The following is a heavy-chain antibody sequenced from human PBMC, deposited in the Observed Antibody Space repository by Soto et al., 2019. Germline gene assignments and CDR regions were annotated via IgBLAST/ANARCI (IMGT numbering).Heavy chain of an antibody. V-gene: IGHV1-18*01. CDR1: GYTFTSYG. Sequence: QVQLVQSGAEVKKPGASVKVSCKASGYTFTSYGISWVRLAPGQGLEWMGWISAYNGNTNYAQKLQGRVTMTTDTSTSTAYMELRSLRSDDTAVYYCARVGYCSGGSCYSRDYYYYYGMDVWGQGTTVTVSS. J-gene: IGHJ6*02. CDR3: ARVGYCSGGSCYSRDYYYYYGMDV. D-gene: IGHD2-15*01. CDR2: ISAYNGNT.